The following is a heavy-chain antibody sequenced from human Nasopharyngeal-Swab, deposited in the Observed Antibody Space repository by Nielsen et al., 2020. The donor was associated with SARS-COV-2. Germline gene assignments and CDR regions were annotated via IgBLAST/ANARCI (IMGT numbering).Heavy chain of an antibody. V-gene: IGHV3-23*01. CDR3: AREGQGTPIDF. CDR1: GFTFSNYA. J-gene: IGHJ4*02. D-gene: IGHD3-10*01. Sequence: GGSLRLSCVASGFTFSNYAMSWARQAPGKGLEWVSTISASGTSTFYVDSVKGRFTISRDNSKHTLHVQMSSLRAEDTAVYYCAREGQGTPIDFWGQGTLVTVSS. CDR2: ISASGTST.